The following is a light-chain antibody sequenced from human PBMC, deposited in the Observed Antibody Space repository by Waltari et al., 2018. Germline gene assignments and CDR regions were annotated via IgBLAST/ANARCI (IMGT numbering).Light chain of an antibody. CDR1: QSISNW. V-gene: IGKV1-5*03. CDR2: KAS. J-gene: IGKJ4*01. Sequence: DIQMTQSPYTLSASVGDRFTITCRASQSISNWLAWYQQKPGKAPKLLIYKASTLESGVPSRFSGSGSGTEFTLTISSLQPDDVATYYCQQYNSYSLLTFGGGTKVEIK. CDR3: QQYNSYSLLT.